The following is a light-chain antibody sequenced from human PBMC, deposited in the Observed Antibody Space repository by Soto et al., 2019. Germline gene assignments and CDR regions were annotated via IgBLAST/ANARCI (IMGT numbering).Light chain of an antibody. Sequence: EIVLTQSPGTLSLSPGERATPSCRASQSLSSSYLAWYQQKPGQAPRLLISGASTRATGIPDRFSGSGSGTDFILTISRLEPEDFAVYYCQQYGFSGSITFGQGTRLEIK. V-gene: IGKV3-20*01. CDR3: QQYGFSGSIT. J-gene: IGKJ5*01. CDR1: QSLSSSY. CDR2: GAS.